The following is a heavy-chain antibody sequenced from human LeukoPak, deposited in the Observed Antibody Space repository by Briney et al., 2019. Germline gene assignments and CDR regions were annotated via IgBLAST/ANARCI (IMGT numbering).Heavy chain of an antibody. CDR1: RGSFSGYY. J-gene: IGHJ4*02. V-gene: IGHV4-34*01. D-gene: IGHD3-10*01. CDR3: ARGPQDYYGSGSYDY. Sequence: PSETLSLTCAVYRGSFSGYYWSWIRQPPGKGLEWIGEINHSGSTNYNPSLKSRVTISVDTSKNQFSLKLSSVTAADTAVYYCARGPQDYYGSGSYDYWGQGTLVTVSS. CDR2: INHSGST.